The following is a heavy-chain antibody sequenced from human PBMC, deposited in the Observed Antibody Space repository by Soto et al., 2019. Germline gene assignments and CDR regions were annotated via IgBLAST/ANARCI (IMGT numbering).Heavy chain of an antibody. J-gene: IGHJ6*02. CDR3: ARGTFMAV. CDR1: GFTFSSYG. Sequence: QVQLVESGGGVVQPGRSLRLSCAASGFTFSSYGMHWVRQAPGKGLEWVAVIAYDGSNNYYADSVKGRFTIARDNSKNTLYLQMTSLRAEATAVYSCARGTFMAVWGQGTPVTVYS. CDR2: IAYDGSNN. V-gene: IGHV3-30*03.